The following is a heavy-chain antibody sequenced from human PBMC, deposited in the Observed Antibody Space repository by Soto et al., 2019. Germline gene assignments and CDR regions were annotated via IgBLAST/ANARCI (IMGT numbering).Heavy chain of an antibody. J-gene: IGHJ6*02. CDR1: GYTFTSYF. CDR2: ISAYNGNT. Sequence: ASVKVSCKASGYTFTSYFITWVRQAPGQGLEWMGWISAYNGNTNYAQMLQGRVTMTTDTSTATAYMEMTSLRSDDTAVYYCARQNYYSGMDVWGQGTRVTVSS. CDR3: ARQNYYSGMDV. V-gene: IGHV1-18*01.